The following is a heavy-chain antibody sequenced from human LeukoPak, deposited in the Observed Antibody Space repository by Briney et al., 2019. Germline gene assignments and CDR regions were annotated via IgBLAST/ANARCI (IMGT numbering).Heavy chain of an antibody. CDR3: ARELYYDSSGSNWFDP. CDR2: INPSGGST. Sequence: ASVKVSCKASGYTFTSYYMHWVRQAPGQGLEWMGIINPSGGSTSYAQKFQGRVTMTRDTSTSTVYMELSSLRSEDTAVYYCARELYYDSSGSNWFDPWGQGTLVTVSS. J-gene: IGHJ5*02. CDR1: GYTFTSYY. V-gene: IGHV1-46*01. D-gene: IGHD3-22*01.